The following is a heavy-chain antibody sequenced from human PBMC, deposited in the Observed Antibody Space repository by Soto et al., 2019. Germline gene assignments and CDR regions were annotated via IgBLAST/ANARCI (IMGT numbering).Heavy chain of an antibody. Sequence: GGSLRLSCAASGFTFSSYAMSWVRQAPGKGLEWVSAISGSGGSTYYADSVKGRFTISRDNAKNTLYLQMNSLRAEDTAVYYCAKTAGEQWLVQVDYGGQGTLVTVSS. D-gene: IGHD6-19*01. J-gene: IGHJ4*02. CDR1: GFTFSSYA. CDR2: ISGSGGST. V-gene: IGHV3-23*01. CDR3: AKTAGEQWLVQVDY.